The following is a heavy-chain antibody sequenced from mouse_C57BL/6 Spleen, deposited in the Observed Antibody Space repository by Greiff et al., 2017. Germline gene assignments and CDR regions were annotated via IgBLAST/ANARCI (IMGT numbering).Heavy chain of an antibody. V-gene: IGHV1-80*01. CDR3: ARQDYGSSMDY. Sequence: VQLQQSGAELVKPGASVKISCKASGYAFSSYWMNWVKQRPGKGLEWIGQIYPGDGDTTYNGKFKGKATLTADKSSSPAYMQLSSLTSEDSAVYFCARQDYGSSMDYWGQGTSVTVSS. J-gene: IGHJ4*01. D-gene: IGHD1-1*01. CDR2: IYPGDGDT. CDR1: GYAFSSYW.